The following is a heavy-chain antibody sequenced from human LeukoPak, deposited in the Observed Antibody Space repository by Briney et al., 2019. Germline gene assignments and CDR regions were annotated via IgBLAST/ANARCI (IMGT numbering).Heavy chain of an antibody. D-gene: IGHD2/OR15-2a*01. CDR1: GFTISSKY. V-gene: IGHV3-53*01. Sequence: GGSLRLSCAASGFTISSKYMSWVRQAPGKGLEWVSVIYNDGSTYYADSVKGRFTISRDNSKNTLYLQMNSLRAEDTAVYYCARGTFGVTAAHYWGQGTLVTVSS. CDR3: ARGTFGVTAAHY. J-gene: IGHJ4*02. CDR2: IYNDGST.